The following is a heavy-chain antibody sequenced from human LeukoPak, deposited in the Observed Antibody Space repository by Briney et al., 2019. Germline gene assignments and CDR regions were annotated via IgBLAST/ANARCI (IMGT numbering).Heavy chain of an antibody. V-gene: IGHV3-23*01. Sequence: GGSLRLSCAASGIVFSNTAMNWARQSPGRGLEWVSAISGGGERTFYADSVKGRFTISRDNSKSMLYLQMNSLRADDTAIYYCGKDGGQYSSGPEFDPRGQGALVTVSS. CDR1: GIVFSNTA. CDR3: GKDGGQYSSGPEFDP. D-gene: IGHD6-19*01. CDR2: ISGGGERT. J-gene: IGHJ5*02.